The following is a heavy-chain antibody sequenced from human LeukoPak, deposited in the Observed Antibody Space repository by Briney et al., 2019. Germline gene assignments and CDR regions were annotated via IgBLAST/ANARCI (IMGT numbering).Heavy chain of an antibody. CDR3: ARGGVGIAAAGTGYWFDP. CDR2: IYHSGST. V-gene: IGHV4-4*09. J-gene: IGHJ5*02. CDR1: GGSISSYY. Sequence: SETLSLTCTVSGGSISSYYWSWIRQPPGKGLEWIGYIYHSGSTYYNPSLKSRVTISVDRSKNQFSLKLSSVTAADTAVYYCARGGVGIAAAGTGYWFDPWGQGTLVTVSS. D-gene: IGHD6-13*01.